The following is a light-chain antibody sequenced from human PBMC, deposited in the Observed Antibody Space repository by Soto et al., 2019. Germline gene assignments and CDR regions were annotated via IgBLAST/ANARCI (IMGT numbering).Light chain of an antibody. CDR3: QQYRPYSART. CDR1: QNIGSW. CDR2: KAS. V-gene: IGKV1-5*03. J-gene: IGKJ1*01. Sequence: DIQMTQSPSTLSASVGDRVTVTCRASQNIGSWVAWYQQKPGKAPNLLIYKASTLENGVPSRFSGTGSGTEFTLTISSLQPDDFATYYCQQYRPYSARTIGQGTKVEGK.